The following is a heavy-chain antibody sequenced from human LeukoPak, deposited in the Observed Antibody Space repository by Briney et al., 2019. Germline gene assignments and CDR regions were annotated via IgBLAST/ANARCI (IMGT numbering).Heavy chain of an antibody. D-gene: IGHD3-22*01. CDR1: GFTFSSYG. J-gene: IGHJ3*02. V-gene: IGHV3-7*01. CDR2: IKQDGSEK. CDR3: ARAPDYYDSSGSHDAFDI. Sequence: GGSLRLSCAASGFTFSSYGMHWVRQAPGKGLEWVANIKQDGSEKYYVDSVKGRFTISRDNAKNSLYLQMNSLRAEDTAVYYCARAPDYYDSSGSHDAFDIWGQGTMVTVSS.